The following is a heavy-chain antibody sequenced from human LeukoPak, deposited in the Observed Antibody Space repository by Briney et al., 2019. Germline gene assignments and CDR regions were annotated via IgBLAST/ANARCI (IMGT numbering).Heavy chain of an antibody. CDR2: IWYDGSNK. V-gene: IGHV3-33*01. CDR3: ARDPPYYYDSSGYYQGYFDY. D-gene: IGHD3-22*01. Sequence: PGGSLRLSCAASGFTFSSYGMHWVRQAPGKGLEWVAVIWYDGSNKYHADSVKGRFTISRDNSKNTLYLQMNSLRAEDTAVYYCARDPPYYYDSSGYYQGYFDYWGQGTLVTVSS. J-gene: IGHJ4*02. CDR1: GFTFSSYG.